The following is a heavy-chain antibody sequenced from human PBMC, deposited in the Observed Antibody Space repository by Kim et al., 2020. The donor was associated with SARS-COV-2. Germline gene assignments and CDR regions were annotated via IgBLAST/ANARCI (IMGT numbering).Heavy chain of an antibody. CDR1: GGTFSSYA. J-gene: IGHJ4*02. CDR2: IIPIFGTA. D-gene: IGHD1-26*01. Sequence: SVKVSCKASGGTFSSYAISWVRQAPGQGLEWMGGIIPIFGTANYAQKFQGRVTITADESTSTAYMELSSLRSEDTAVYYCAREGRVVGATLFDYWGQGTLVTVSS. CDR3: AREGRVVGATLFDY. V-gene: IGHV1-69*13.